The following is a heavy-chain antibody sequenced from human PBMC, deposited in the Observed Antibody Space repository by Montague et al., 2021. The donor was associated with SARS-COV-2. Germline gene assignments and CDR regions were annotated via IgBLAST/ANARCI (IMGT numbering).Heavy chain of an antibody. CDR3: ARGRLPVLNEGFDS. CDR1: GFTVGTNY. CDR2: IDSGDKT. V-gene: IGHV3-53*05. D-gene: IGHD2-2*01. Sequence: SLRLSCAASGFTVGTNYMNWVRQAPGKGLDWVSLIDSGDKTDYADNVKGRFTISRDIAKNTLSLQMNSLTSEDTGVYYCARGRLPVLNEGFDSWGQGTLVTVSS. J-gene: IGHJ5*01.